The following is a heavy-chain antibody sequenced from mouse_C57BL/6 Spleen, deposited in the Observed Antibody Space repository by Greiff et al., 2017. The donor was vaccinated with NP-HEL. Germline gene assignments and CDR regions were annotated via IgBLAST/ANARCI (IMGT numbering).Heavy chain of an antibody. CDR1: GYTFTSYG. J-gene: IGHJ2*01. Sequence: VQLQQSGAELARPGASVKLSCKASGYTFTSYGISWVKQRTGQGLEWIGEIYPRSGNTYYNEKFKGKATLTADKSSSTAYMELRSLTSEDSAVYFCARGDSSGYEGAYFDYWGQGTTLTVSS. V-gene: IGHV1-81*01. D-gene: IGHD3-2*02. CDR3: ARGDSSGYEGAYFDY. CDR2: IYPRSGNT.